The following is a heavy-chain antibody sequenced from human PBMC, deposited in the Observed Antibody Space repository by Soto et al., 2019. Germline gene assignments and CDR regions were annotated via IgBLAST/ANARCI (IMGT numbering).Heavy chain of an antibody. Sequence: QVQLVQSGAEVKKPGASVKVSCKASGYTFTSYGINWVRQATGQGLEWMGWMNPNSGNTGYAQKFQGRVTMTRNTSISTAYMELSSLRSEDTAVYYCARERSAAGTGWFDPWGQGTLVTVSS. CDR2: MNPNSGNT. CDR1: GYTFTSYG. J-gene: IGHJ5*02. V-gene: IGHV1-8*01. CDR3: ARERSAAGTGWFDP. D-gene: IGHD6-13*01.